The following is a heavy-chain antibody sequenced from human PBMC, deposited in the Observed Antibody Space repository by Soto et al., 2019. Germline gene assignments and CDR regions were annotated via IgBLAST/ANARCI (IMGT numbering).Heavy chain of an antibody. CDR3: ARERPDYDACDI. V-gene: IGHV4-61*01. Sequence: QVQLQESGPGLVKPSETLSLTCTVSGGSVSSGSYYWSCIRQPPGKGLEWIGYIYYSGSTNYNPSHKSRVTISVDTSKNQFALKLSSVPAADTAVYYCARERPDYDACDIWGQGTMVTVSS. J-gene: IGHJ3*02. CDR2: IYYSGST. CDR1: GGSVSSGSYY. D-gene: IGHD5-12*01.